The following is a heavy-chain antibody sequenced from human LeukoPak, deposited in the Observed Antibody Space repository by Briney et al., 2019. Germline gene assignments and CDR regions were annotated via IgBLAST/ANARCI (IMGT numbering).Heavy chain of an antibody. J-gene: IGHJ4*02. V-gene: IGHV1-69*13. D-gene: IGHD4-17*01. Sequence: GASVKVSCKASGGTFSSYAISWVRQAPGQGLEWMGGITPIFGTANYAQKFQGRVTITADESTSTAYMELSSLRSEDTAVYYCARGAVTTTYYFDYWGQGTLVTVSS. CDR1: GGTFSSYA. CDR2: ITPIFGTA. CDR3: ARGAVTTTYYFDY.